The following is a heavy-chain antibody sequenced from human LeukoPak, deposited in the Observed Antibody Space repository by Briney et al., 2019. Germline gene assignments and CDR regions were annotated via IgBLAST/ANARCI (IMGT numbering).Heavy chain of an antibody. Sequence: SEALSLTCTVSGGSISSYYWSWIRQPPGKGLEWIGYIYYSGSTNYNPSLKSRVTISVDTSKNQFSLKLSSVTAADTAVYYCASSYSSSGFDYWGQGTLVTVSS. D-gene: IGHD6-6*01. V-gene: IGHV4-59*01. CDR2: IYYSGST. J-gene: IGHJ4*02. CDR1: GGSISSYY. CDR3: ASSYSSSGFDY.